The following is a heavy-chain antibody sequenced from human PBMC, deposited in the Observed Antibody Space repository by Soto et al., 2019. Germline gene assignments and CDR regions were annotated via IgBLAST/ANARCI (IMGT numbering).Heavy chain of an antibody. CDR1: GYTFTLYG. Sequence: QVQLVQSVAEVKKPGASVKVSCKTSGYTFTLYGITWVRQAPEQGLEWMGWISTYNGNTNSAQKFQGRVTMTTDTSTSTASLELRSLRSDATAVYYCVRSPYTNSWYYFDSWGRGTLVTVSS. V-gene: IGHV1-18*01. CDR2: ISTYNGNT. CDR3: VRSPYTNSWYYFDS. J-gene: IGHJ4*02. D-gene: IGHD6-13*01.